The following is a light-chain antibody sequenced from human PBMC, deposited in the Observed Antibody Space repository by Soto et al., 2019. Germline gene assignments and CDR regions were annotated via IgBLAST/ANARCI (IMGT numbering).Light chain of an antibody. Sequence: QPVLTQPPSVSGAPGQRVTISCTGSSSNIGAGYDVHWYRHLPGTAPKVLISGNSNRPSGVPDRFSGSKSGTSASLAITGLQAEDEAEYYCQSFDSSLSVFVFGTGTKLTVL. CDR3: QSFDSSLSVFV. CDR2: GNS. CDR1: SSNIGAGYD. J-gene: IGLJ1*01. V-gene: IGLV1-40*01.